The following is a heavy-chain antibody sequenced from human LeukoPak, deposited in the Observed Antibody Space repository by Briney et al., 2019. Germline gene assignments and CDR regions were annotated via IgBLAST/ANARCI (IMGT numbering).Heavy chain of an antibody. CDR2: IYSGGST. D-gene: IGHD5/OR15-5a*01. V-gene: IGHV3-53*01. CDR3: ARDSLGMSTLDS. J-gene: IGHJ4*02. Sequence: GGSLRLSCAASGFTVSSNYMSWVRQAPGKGLEWVSVIYSGGSTYYADSVKGRFTISRDSSKNTLYLQMNSLRAEDTAVYYCARDSLGMSTLDSWGQGTLVTVSS. CDR1: GFTVSSNY.